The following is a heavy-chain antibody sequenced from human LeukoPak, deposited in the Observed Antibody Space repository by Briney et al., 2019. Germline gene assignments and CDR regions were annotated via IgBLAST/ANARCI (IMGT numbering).Heavy chain of an antibody. CDR1: GGSISSSSYY. CDR2: IYYSGST. V-gene: IGHV4-39*01. J-gene: IGHJ5*02. D-gene: IGHD2-15*01. CDR3: AGSSHMPRIIPLNWFDP. Sequence: PSETLSLTCTVSGGSISSSSYYWGWIRQPPGKGLEWIGSIYYSGSTYYNPSLKSRVTISVDTSKNQFSLKLSSVTAADTAVYYCAGSSHMPRIIPLNWFDPWGQGTLVTVSS.